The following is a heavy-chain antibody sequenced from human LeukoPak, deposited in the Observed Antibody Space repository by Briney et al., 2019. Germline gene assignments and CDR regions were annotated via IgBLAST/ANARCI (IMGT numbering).Heavy chain of an antibody. J-gene: IGHJ4*02. Sequence: PSETLSLTCTVSGGSISSYYWSWIRQPAGKGLEWIGRIYTSGTTAYNPSLKRRVTMSVDTSKNQFSLNLSSVTAADTAVYYCARDPDGYKFFDYWGRGSPVVVSS. CDR2: IYTSGTT. V-gene: IGHV4-4*07. D-gene: IGHD5-24*01. CDR3: ARDPDGYKFFDY. CDR1: GGSISSYY.